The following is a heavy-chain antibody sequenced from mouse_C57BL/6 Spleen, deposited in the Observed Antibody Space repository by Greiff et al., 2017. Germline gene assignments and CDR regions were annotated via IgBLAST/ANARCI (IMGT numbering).Heavy chain of an antibody. J-gene: IGHJ2*01. D-gene: IGHD2-5*01. CDR1: GYTFTDYE. V-gene: IGHV1-15*01. CDR3: TRYYSNYENFDY. Sequence: QVHVKQSGAELVRPGASVTLSCKASGYTFTDYEMHWVKQTPVHGLEWIGAIDPETGGTAYNQKFKGKAILTADKSSSTAYMELRSLTSEDSAVYYCTRYYSNYENFDYWGQGTTLTVSS. CDR2: IDPETGGT.